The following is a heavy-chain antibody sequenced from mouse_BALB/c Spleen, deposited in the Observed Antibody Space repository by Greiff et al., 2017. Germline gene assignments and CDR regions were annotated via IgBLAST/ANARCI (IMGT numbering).Heavy chain of an antibody. J-gene: IGHJ4*01. Sequence: EVHLVESGGGLVKPGGSLKLSCAASGFAFSSYDMSWVRQTPEKRLEWVAYISSGGGSTYYPDTVKGRFTISRDNAKNTLYLQMSSLKSEDTAMYYCARQGRDYAMDYWGQGTSVTVSS. D-gene: IGHD3-3*01. V-gene: IGHV5-12-1*01. CDR3: ARQGRDYAMDY. CDR1: GFAFSSYD. CDR2: ISSGGGST.